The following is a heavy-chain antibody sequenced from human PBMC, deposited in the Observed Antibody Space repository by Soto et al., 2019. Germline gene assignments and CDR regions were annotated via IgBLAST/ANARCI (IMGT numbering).Heavy chain of an antibody. CDR2: IYGDGST. CDR3: ASCHWNGPNDY. J-gene: IGHJ4*02. D-gene: IGHD1-1*01. V-gene: IGHV3-66*01. Sequence: EVRLEESGGGLVQPGGSLRLSCAASGLPVSSYYMRWVRHAPGKGLEWVSVIYGDGSTYCADSVKGRFTISRDSSKNTVYLQMNSLRDEDTAVYYCASCHWNGPNDYWGQGTLVTVSS. CDR1: GLPVSSYY.